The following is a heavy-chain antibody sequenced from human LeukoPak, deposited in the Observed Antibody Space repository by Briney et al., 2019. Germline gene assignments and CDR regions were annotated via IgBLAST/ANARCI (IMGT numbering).Heavy chain of an antibody. D-gene: IGHD2-2*01. CDR3: TRDRVEGYCSTTSCYLH. J-gene: IGHJ4*02. Sequence: GSLRLSCAASGFTFSTYNMNWVRQAPGKGLEWVSFISSDSYTIYYADSVKGRFTISRDNAKNSLYLQMNSLRAEDTAVYYCTRDRVEGYCSTTSCYLHWGQGTLVTVSS. V-gene: IGHV3-48*01. CDR2: ISSDSYTI. CDR1: GFTFSTYN.